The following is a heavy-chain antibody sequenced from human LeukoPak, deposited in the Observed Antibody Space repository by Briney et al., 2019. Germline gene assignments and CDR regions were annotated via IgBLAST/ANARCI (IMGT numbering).Heavy chain of an antibody. CDR3: ARDLGAIVVVPAAH. CDR2: ISYDGSNK. V-gene: IGHV3-30*04. J-gene: IGHJ4*02. CDR1: GFTFSSYA. Sequence: GGSLRLSCAASGFTFSSYAMHWVRQAPGKGLEWVAVISYDGSNKYYADSVKGRFTISRDSSKNTLYLQMNSLRAEDTAVYYCARDLGAIVVVPAAHWGQGTLVTVSS. D-gene: IGHD2-2*01.